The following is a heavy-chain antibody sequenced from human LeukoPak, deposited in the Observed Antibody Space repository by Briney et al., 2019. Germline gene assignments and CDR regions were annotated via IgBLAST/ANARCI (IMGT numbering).Heavy chain of an antibody. CDR2: ISSSSGYV. Sequence: GGSLRLSCVASGFTFSTYSMNWVRQAPGKGLEWVSSISSSSGYVYYADSVKGRFTISRDNAKNSLYLRMSSLRAEDTAVYYCARDGGYCSGGSCNNWFDPWGQGTLVTVSS. J-gene: IGHJ5*02. CDR3: ARDGGYCSGGSCNNWFDP. D-gene: IGHD2-15*01. V-gene: IGHV3-21*01. CDR1: GFTFSTYS.